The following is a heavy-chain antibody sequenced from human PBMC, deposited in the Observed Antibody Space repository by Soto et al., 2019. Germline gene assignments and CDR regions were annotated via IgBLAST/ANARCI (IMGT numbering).Heavy chain of an antibody. CDR2: IFHTGST. D-gene: IGHD2-2*01. CDR1: GASISSGDSY. CDR3: AREPYCTSATCFIHFDS. Sequence: QVQLQESGPGLVKPSQTLSLTCAVSGASISSGDSYWSWIRQRPGKGLEWIGYIFHTGSTYYNPSLKSRVTISLDSSKNQFSLKLTSATAAATAVYFCAREPYCTSATCFIHFDSWGQGSLVTVSS. V-gene: IGHV4-31*11. J-gene: IGHJ4*02.